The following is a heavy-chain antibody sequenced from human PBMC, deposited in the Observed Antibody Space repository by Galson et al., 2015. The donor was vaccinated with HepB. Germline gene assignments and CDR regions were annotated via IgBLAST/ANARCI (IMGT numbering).Heavy chain of an antibody. CDR2: INPANGIT. V-gene: IGHV1-3*01. CDR3: ARGSEYSDY. D-gene: IGHD2/OR15-2a*01. CDR1: GYTFTTYV. Sequence: SVKVSCKASGYTFTTYVLHWVRQAPGQRLEWMGWINPANGITIQSQKFQGRVTITRDASASTAYMEPSSLRSEDTAVYYCARGSEYSDYWGQGTLVTVSS. J-gene: IGHJ4*02.